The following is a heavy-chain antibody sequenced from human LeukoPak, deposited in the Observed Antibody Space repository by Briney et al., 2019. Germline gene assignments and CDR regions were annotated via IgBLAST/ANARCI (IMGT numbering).Heavy chain of an antibody. CDR3: ARDHSSSSEDY. Sequence: SETLSLTCTVSGGYIRSYYWSWIRQPPGKGLEWIGYIYYSGSTNYNPSLKSRVTISVDTSKNQFSLKLNSVTAADTAVYYCARDHSSSSEDYWGQGTLVTVSS. CDR1: GGYIRSYY. D-gene: IGHD6-13*01. J-gene: IGHJ4*02. V-gene: IGHV4-59*12. CDR2: IYYSGST.